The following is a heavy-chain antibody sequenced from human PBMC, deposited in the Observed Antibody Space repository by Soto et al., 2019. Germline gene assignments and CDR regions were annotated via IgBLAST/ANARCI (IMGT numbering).Heavy chain of an antibody. CDR1: GFTFSSYA. CDR3: ARGLYYYGSGSYY. V-gene: IGHV3-30-3*01. D-gene: IGHD3-10*01. J-gene: IGHJ4*02. Sequence: GGSLRLSCAASGFTFSSYAMHWVRQAPGKGLEWVAVISYDGSNKYYADSVKGRFTISRDNSKNTLYLQMNSLRAEDTAVYYCARGLYYYGSGSYYWGQGTLVTVSS. CDR2: ISYDGSNK.